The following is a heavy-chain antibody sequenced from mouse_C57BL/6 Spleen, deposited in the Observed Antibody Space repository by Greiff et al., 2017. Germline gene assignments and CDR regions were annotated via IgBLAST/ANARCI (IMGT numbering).Heavy chain of an antibody. CDR2: IYPRSGNT. D-gene: IGHD2-1*01. Sequence: VQLQQSGAELARPGASVKLSCKASGYTFTSYGISWVKQRTGQGLEWIGEIYPRSGNTYYNEKFKGKATLTADKSSSTAYMELRSRTSEDSAVYFCARRGYGNPYAMDYWGQGTSVTVSS. J-gene: IGHJ4*01. CDR3: ARRGYGNPYAMDY. CDR1: GYTFTSYG. V-gene: IGHV1-81*01.